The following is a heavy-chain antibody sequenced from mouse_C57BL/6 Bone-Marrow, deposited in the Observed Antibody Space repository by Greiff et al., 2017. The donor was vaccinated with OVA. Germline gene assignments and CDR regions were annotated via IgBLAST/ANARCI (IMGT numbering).Heavy chain of an antibody. Sequence: QVQLQQPGAELVKPGASVKLSCKASGYTFTSSWVPWVKQRPGRGLGWIGRVGPYNGGTKYNEKFKSKATLTIDKPSSTAYMQLSSLTSEDSAVYYCARSFYYGYWYFDVWGTGTTVTVSS. V-gene: IGHV1-72*01. D-gene: IGHD2-1*01. J-gene: IGHJ1*03. CDR3: ARSFYYGYWYFDV. CDR2: VGPYNGGT. CDR1: GYTFTSSW.